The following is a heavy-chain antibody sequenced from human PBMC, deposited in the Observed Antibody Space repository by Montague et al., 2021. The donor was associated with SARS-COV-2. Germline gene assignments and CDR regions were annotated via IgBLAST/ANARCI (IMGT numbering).Heavy chain of an antibody. D-gene: IGHD6-19*01. CDR1: GGSISSGGYY. CDR2: IYYSGST. V-gene: IGHV4-31*03. J-gene: IGHJ4*02. Sequence: TLSLTCTVSGGSISSGGYYWSCIRQHPGKGLEWIGYIYYSGSTYYNPSLKSRVTISGDTYKNQFSLKLSSVAAADTAVYYCACYGVSSGWLNTGGSGSFDYWGQGTMVTVSS. CDR3: ACYGVSSGWLNTGGSGSFDY.